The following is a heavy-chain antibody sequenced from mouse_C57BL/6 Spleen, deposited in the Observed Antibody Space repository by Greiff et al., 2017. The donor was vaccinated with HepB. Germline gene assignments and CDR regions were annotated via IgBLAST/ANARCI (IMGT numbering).Heavy chain of an antibody. CDR1: GYTFTSYW. Sequence: QVQLQQPGAELVKPGASVKMSCKASGYTFTSYWITWVKQRPGQGLEWIGDIYPGSGSTNYNEKFKSKATLTVDTSSSTAYMQLSSLISEDSAVYYCVRGYYGSPMDYWGQGTSVTVSS. CDR2: IYPGSGST. CDR3: VRGYYGSPMDY. V-gene: IGHV1-55*01. J-gene: IGHJ4*01. D-gene: IGHD1-1*01.